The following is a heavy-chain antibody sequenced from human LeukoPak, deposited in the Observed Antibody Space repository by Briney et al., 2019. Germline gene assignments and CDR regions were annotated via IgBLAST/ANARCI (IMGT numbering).Heavy chain of an antibody. CDR1: GFPFSSYE. CDR2: ISGSGSSI. V-gene: IGHV3-48*03. J-gene: IGHJ4*02. CDR3: ARGHNDY. Sequence: GGSLRLSCVASGFPFSSYEMNWVRQAPGKGLEWVTYISGSGSSIYYADSVKGRFTISRDNAKNSLYLQMNSLRAEDTAVYYCARGHNDYWGQGTLVTVSS.